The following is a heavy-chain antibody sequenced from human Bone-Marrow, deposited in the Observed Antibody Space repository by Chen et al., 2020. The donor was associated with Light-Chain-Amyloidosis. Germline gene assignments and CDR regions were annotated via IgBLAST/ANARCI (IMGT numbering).Heavy chain of an antibody. CDR1: GFAFSSYA. CDR2: IGGRGGSR. Sequence: EVQLVESGGGLLQRGGSLRLSCAASGFAFSSYAMSWVRQAPGKGLEWVSTIGGRGGSRYSGDPVKGRLTISRDNATNALFLQRNSLRAEDTAVYYCAKDISYDDILPGYPADAFDIWGQGTMVTVSS. D-gene: IGHD3-9*01. CDR3: AKDISYDDILPGYPADAFDI. J-gene: IGHJ3*02. V-gene: IGHV3-23*04.